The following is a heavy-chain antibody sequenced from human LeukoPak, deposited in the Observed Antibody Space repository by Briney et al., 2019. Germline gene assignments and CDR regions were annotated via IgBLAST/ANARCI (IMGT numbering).Heavy chain of an antibody. J-gene: IGHJ4*02. Sequence: SETLSLTCTVSGGSISSYYWSWIRQPAGKGLEWIGRIYTSGSTNYNPSLKSRVTMSVDTSKNQFSLKLSSVTAADTAVYYCARDKTYGSGSYYGNYFDYWGQGTLVTVSS. D-gene: IGHD3-10*01. CDR2: IYTSGST. V-gene: IGHV4-4*07. CDR1: GGSISSYY. CDR3: ARDKTYGSGSYYGNYFDY.